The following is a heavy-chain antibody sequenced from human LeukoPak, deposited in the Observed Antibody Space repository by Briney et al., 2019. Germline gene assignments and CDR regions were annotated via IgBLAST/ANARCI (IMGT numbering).Heavy chain of an antibody. CDR1: GGSISSSSYY. Sequence: SETLSLTCTVSGGSISSSSYYWGWIRQPPGKGLEWIGSIYYSGSTYYNPSLKSRVTISVDTSKNQFSLKLSSVTAADTAVYYCARREASDTFDYWGQGTLVTVSS. V-gene: IGHV4-39*01. J-gene: IGHJ4*02. CDR3: ARREASDTFDY. CDR2: IYYSGST. D-gene: IGHD1-26*01.